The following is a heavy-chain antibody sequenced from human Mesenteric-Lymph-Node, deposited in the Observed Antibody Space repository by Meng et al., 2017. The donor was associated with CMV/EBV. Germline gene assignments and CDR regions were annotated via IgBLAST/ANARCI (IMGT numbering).Heavy chain of an antibody. D-gene: IGHD2-15*01. CDR1: GFTFSTYW. V-gene: IGHV3-7*01. J-gene: IGHJ6*02. CDR2: IKQDGSDK. CDR3: AKWLLSSYYGMDV. Sequence: GESLKISCVASGFTFSTYWMSWVRQAPGKGLEWVANIKQDGSDKYSVDSVKGRFTISRDNAKNSLYLQMNSLRAEDTAVYYCAKWLLSSYYGMDVWGQGTTVTVSS.